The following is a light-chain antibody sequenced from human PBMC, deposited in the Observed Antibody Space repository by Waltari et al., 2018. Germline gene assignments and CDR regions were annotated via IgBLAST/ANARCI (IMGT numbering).Light chain of an antibody. CDR2: EVT. CDR1: SRDVGSYNF. J-gene: IGLJ2*01. CDR3: CSYAGSSTFL. Sequence: QSALTQPASVSGSPGQSITISCTGTSRDVGSYNFVSWYQQNPGKAPKIMIYEVTKRPSGVFNRFSGSKSGNTASLTISGLQADAEADYYCCSYAGSSTFLFGGGTKLTVL. V-gene: IGLV2-23*02.